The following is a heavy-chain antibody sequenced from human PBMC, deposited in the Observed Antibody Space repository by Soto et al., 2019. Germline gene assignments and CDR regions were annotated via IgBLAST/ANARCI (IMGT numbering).Heavy chain of an antibody. Sequence: PGGSLRLSCAASGFTFSSYGMHWVRQAPGKGLEWVAVIWYDGSNKYYADSVKGRFTISRDNSKNTLYLQMNSLRAEDTAVYYCARETERVAGGYYFDYWGQGTLVTAPQ. J-gene: IGHJ4*02. CDR3: ARETERVAGGYYFDY. V-gene: IGHV3-33*01. CDR2: IWYDGSNK. CDR1: GFTFSSYG. D-gene: IGHD6-19*01.